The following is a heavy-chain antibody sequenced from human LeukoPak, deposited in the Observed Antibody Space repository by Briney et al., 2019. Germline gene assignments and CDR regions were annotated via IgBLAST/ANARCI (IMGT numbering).Heavy chain of an antibody. D-gene: IGHD3-9*01. CDR2: ISYDGNNK. V-gene: IGHV3-30-3*01. J-gene: IGHJ2*01. CDR1: GFTFSSYT. CDR3: ARDSNNDILTGWHWYFDL. Sequence: PGGSLRLSCAASGFTFSSYTMYWVRQAPGKGLEWVALISYDGNNKYYADSVKGRFTISRDNSKNTLFLQMNSLRAEDTAVYHCARDSNNDILTGWHWYFDLWGRGTLVTVSS.